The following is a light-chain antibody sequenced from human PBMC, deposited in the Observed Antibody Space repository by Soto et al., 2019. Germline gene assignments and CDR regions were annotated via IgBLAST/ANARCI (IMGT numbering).Light chain of an antibody. Sequence: QSALTQPASVSGSPGQSIAISCTGTSSDVGGYNYVSWYQQYPGKGPKLMIYNVSNRPSGVSNCFSGSKSGNSASLTISGLQAEDEADYYCSSYTSTSTYVFGTGTKLNVL. CDR3: SSYTSTSTYV. CDR1: SSDVGGYNY. J-gene: IGLJ1*01. V-gene: IGLV2-14*01. CDR2: NVS.